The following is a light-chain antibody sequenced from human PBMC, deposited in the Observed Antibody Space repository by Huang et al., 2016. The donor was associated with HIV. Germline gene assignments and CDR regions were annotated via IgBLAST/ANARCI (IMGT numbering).Light chain of an antibody. Sequence: DFQMTQSPSPLSASVGDRVTITCRASHNIRDYLNWYQQKPGKAPKLLIYAASNLQSGVPSRCSGSGSGTDFTLSISSLQPEDFASYYCQQSYISYTFGQGTKLEIK. CDR1: HNIRDY. J-gene: IGKJ2*01. CDR2: AAS. CDR3: QQSYISYT. V-gene: IGKV1-39*01.